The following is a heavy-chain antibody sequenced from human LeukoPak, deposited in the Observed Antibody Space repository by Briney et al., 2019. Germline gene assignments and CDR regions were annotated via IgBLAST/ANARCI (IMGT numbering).Heavy chain of an antibody. CDR1: GGTFSSYA. Sequence: GSSVKVSCKASGGTFSSYAISWVRQAPGQGLEWMGRIIPILGIANYAQKFQGRVTITADKSTSTAYMELSSLRSEDTAVYYCAREVVVAATRILDYWGQGTLVTVSS. CDR3: AREVVVAATRILDY. CDR2: IIPILGIA. D-gene: IGHD2-15*01. J-gene: IGHJ4*02. V-gene: IGHV1-69*04.